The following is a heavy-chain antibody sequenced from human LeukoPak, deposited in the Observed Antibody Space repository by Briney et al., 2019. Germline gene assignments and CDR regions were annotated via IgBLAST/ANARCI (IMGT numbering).Heavy chain of an antibody. V-gene: IGHV3-30*03. Sequence: PGGSLRLSCAGSGFTFSTYVIHWVRQAPGKGLEWAALISYDGNSKYYADSVKGRFTISRDNSKNTVYLQMDSLRAEDTAVYYCARVTTSTKYYSGMDIWGQGTTVTVSS. CDR2: ISYDGNSK. CDR3: ARVTTSTKYYSGMDI. J-gene: IGHJ6*02. D-gene: IGHD1-14*01. CDR1: GFTFSTYV.